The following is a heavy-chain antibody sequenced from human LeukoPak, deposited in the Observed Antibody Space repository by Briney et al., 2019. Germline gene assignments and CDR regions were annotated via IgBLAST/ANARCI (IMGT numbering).Heavy chain of an antibody. D-gene: IGHD2-2*01. CDR2: IYSGGST. CDR3: AREIVVVPAASRTHYYYYGMDV. V-gene: IGHV3-66*02. CDR1: RFTVSSNY. Sequence: PGGSLRLSCAASRFTVSSNYMSWVRQAPGKGLEWVSVIYSGGSTYYADSVKGRFTISRDNSKNTLYLQMNSLRAEDTAVYYCAREIVVVPAASRTHYYYYGMDVWGQGTTVTVSS. J-gene: IGHJ6*02.